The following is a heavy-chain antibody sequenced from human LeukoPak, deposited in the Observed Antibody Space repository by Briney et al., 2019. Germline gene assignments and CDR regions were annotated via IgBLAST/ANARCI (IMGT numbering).Heavy chain of an antibody. J-gene: IGHJ4*02. CDR1: GFTFSSYA. V-gene: IGHV3-64*01. CDR3: ARVYSRLQPYGPIGY. CDR2: ISSNGGST. Sequence: HSGGSLRLSCAASGFTFSSYAMHWVRQAPGRGLEYVSAISSNGGSTYYANSVKGRFTISRDNSKNTLYLQMGSLRAEDMAVYYCARVYSRLQPYGPIGYWGQGTLVTVSS. D-gene: IGHD1-1*01.